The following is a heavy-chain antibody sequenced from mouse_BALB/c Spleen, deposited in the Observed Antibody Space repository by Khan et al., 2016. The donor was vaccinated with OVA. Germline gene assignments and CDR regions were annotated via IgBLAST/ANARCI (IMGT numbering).Heavy chain of an antibody. CDR2: ISTGGDNT. CDR1: GFAFSYYD. V-gene: IGHV5-12-1*01. J-gene: IGHJ2*01. CDR3: TRPHYYGSNYYFDY. Sequence: EVELVESGGGLVKPGGSLKLSCAASGFAFSYYDMSWVRQTPEKRLEWVAFISTGGDNTYYPDIVKGRFTNSRDNAKNTLYLQMSSLKSEDTAMYYCTRPHYYGSNYYFDYWGQGTTLTVSS. D-gene: IGHD1-1*01.